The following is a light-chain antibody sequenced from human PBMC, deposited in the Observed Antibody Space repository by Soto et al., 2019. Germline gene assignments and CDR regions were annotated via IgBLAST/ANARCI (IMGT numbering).Light chain of an antibody. Sequence: SGLAQPASVSGSPGRSITISCTGTSSDVGTYNYVSWYQQHPGKAPKVMIYEVTYRPSGVSNRFSGSKSGNTASLTISGLQAEDEAEYYCSSYTGSSTLYVFGTGTKVTVL. CDR3: SSYTGSSTLYV. CDR2: EVT. CDR1: SSDVGTYNY. J-gene: IGLJ1*01. V-gene: IGLV2-14*01.